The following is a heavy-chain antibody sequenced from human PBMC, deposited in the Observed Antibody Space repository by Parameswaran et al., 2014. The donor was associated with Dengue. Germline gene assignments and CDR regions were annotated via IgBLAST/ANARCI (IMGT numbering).Heavy chain of an antibody. CDR3: ARSRRDGYNLGFGY. Sequence: VRQMPGKGLEWMGIIYPGDSDTRYSPSFQGQVTISADRSSGTAYLQWSSLKASDTAMYYCARSRRDGYNLGFGYWGQGTLVTVSS. CDR2: IYPGDSDT. D-gene: IGHD5-24*01. J-gene: IGHJ4*02. V-gene: IGHV5-51*01.